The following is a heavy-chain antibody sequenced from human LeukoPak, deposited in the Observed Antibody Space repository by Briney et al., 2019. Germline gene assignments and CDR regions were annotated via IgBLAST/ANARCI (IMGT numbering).Heavy chain of an antibody. V-gene: IGHV3-11*04. CDR2: ISSSGSTI. J-gene: IGHJ4*02. Sequence: PGGSLRLSCAASGFTFSDYYMSWIRQAPGKGLEWVSYISSSGSTIYYADSVKGRFTISRDNAQNSLYLQMNSLRAEDTAVYYCAGGSSGSYFQFIDYWGQGTLVTVSS. CDR1: GFTFSDYY. CDR3: AGGSSGSYFQFIDY. D-gene: IGHD1-26*01.